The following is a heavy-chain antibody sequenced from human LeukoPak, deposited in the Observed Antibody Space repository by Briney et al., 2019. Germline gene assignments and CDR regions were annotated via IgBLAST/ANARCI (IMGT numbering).Heavy chain of an antibody. Sequence: SETLSLTCAVYGGSFSGYYWSWIRQPPGKGLEWIGEINHSGSTNYNPSLKSRVTISVDTSKNQFSLKLSSVTAADTAVYYCARGPGYCSSTSCYESDYWGQGTLVTVSS. CDR2: INHSGST. CDR3: ARGPGYCSSTSCYESDY. CDR1: GGSFSGYY. D-gene: IGHD2-2*01. J-gene: IGHJ4*02. V-gene: IGHV4-34*01.